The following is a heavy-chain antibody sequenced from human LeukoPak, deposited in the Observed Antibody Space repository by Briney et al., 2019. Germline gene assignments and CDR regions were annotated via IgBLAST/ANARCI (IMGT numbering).Heavy chain of an antibody. CDR1: GFTFSSYW. CDR3: ARALNYSSSWYYGATHYYYYGMDV. Sequence: GGSLRLSCSASGFTFSSYWMHWVRQAPGKGLVWVSRIISDGSSTSYADSVKGLFTISRDNAKNTLYLQMNSLRAEDTAVYYCARALNYSSSWYYGATHYYYYGMDVWGQGTTVTVSS. CDR2: IISDGSST. J-gene: IGHJ6*02. V-gene: IGHV3-74*01. D-gene: IGHD6-13*01.